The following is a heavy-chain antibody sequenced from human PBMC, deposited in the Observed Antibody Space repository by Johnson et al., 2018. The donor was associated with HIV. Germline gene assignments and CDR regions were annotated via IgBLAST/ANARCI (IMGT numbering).Heavy chain of an antibody. D-gene: IGHD3-22*01. V-gene: IGHV3-48*01. Sequence: VQLVESGGGVVQPGRSLRLSCAASGFTFSRYGMSWVRQAPGKGLEWVSGINWSSGSTIYYADSVKGRFTISRDNAKNSLYLQMNSLRAEDTAVYYCARVQIISGFNWHYYESSIDAVDIWGQGTMVTVSS. CDR3: ARVQIISGFNWHYYESSIDAVDI. CDR2: INWSSGSTI. J-gene: IGHJ3*02. CDR1: GFTFSRYG.